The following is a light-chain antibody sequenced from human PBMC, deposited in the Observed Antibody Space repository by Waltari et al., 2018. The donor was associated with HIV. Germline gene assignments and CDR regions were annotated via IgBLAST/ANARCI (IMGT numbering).Light chain of an antibody. CDR1: QSVSSSY. V-gene: IGKV3-20*01. CDR3: QQYGSSPRT. CDR2: GAS. J-gene: IGKJ1*01. Sequence: EIVLTQSRGTLSLSPGERATLSCRASQSVSSSYVAWYQQKPGQAPRLLIYGASSRATGIPDRFSGSGSGTDFTLTISRLEPEDFAVYYCQQYGSSPRTFGQGTKVEIK.